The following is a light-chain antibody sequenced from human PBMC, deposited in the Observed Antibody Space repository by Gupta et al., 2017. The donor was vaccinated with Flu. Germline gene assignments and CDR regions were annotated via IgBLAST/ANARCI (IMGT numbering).Light chain of an antibody. CDR3: AAWDDSLGGHWV. Sequence: QSVLTQPPSASGAPGLTVTVSFSGSSSNIGSNYVYWYQQLPGTAPKLLIYRSNQRPSGVPDRFSGSKSGTSASLAISGLRSEDEATFYCAAWDDSLGGHWVFGGGTKLTVL. V-gene: IGLV1-47*01. J-gene: IGLJ3*02. CDR2: RSN. CDR1: SSNIGSNY.